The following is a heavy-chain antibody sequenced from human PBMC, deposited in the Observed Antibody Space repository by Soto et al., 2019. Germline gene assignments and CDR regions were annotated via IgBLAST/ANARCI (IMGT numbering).Heavy chain of an antibody. Sequence: PGGSLRLSCAASGFTFSSYAMSWVRQAPGKGLEWVSAISGSGGSTYYADSVKGRFTISRDNSKNTLYLQMNSLRAEDTAVYYCAKAACHVRCPTYYFDYWGQGTLVTVSS. CDR3: AKAACHVRCPTYYFDY. CDR2: ISGSGGST. J-gene: IGHJ4*02. CDR1: GFTFSSYA. V-gene: IGHV3-23*01. D-gene: IGHD4-17*01.